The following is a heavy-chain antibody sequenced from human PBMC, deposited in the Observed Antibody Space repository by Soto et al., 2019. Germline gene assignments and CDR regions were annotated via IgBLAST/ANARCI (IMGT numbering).Heavy chain of an antibody. V-gene: IGHV4-4*02. D-gene: IGHD3-10*01. J-gene: IGHJ5*02. CDR3: ARLYMVRGVMNWLDP. CDR1: GGSISSSNW. CDR2: IYHSGST. Sequence: TLSLTCAVSGGSISSSNWWSWVRQPRGKGLEWIGEIYHSGSTNYNPSLKSRVTISVDKSKNQFSLKLSSVTAADTAVYYCARLYMVRGVMNWLDPWGQGTLVTVSS.